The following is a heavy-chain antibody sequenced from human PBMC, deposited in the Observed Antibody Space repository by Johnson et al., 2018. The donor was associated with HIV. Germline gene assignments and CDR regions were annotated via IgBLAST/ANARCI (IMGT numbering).Heavy chain of an antibody. V-gene: IGHV3-30*02. Sequence: QVQLVESGGGLVQPGGSLRLSCAASGFTFSSYWMSWVRQAPGKGLEWVAVLWYDGSNKYYADSVKGRFTISRDNSKNTLYLQMNSLRAEDTAVYYCAKGWGRGTFSTDDSFDIWGQGTMVTVSS. D-gene: IGHD1-26*01. CDR1: GFTFSSYW. J-gene: IGHJ3*02. CDR3: AKGWGRGTFSTDDSFDI. CDR2: LWYDGSNK.